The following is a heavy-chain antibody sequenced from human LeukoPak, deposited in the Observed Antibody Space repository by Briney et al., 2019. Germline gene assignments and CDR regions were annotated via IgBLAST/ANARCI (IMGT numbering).Heavy chain of an antibody. D-gene: IGHD3-10*01. V-gene: IGHV4-38-2*01. CDR2: LYYSGSS. CDR3: VIMAGY. Sequence: GSLRLSCAASGFTFSSYAMSWIRQPPGKGLEWIGSLYYSGSSYYNPSLKSRVTISADTSKNQFSLKLTSVTAADTAVYYCVIMAGYWVQGTLVTVSS. CDR1: GFTFSSYA. J-gene: IGHJ4*02.